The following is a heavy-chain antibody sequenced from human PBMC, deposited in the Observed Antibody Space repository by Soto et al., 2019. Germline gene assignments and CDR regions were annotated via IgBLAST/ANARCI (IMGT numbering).Heavy chain of an antibody. CDR2: IYYTGST. CDR3: ARTPIGYYGSEWGYMDV. D-gene: IGHD3-10*01. CDR1: GGSVNSGDYY. J-gene: IGHJ6*03. Sequence: SETLSLTCTVSGGSVNSGDYYWSWLRQLTGKGLEWIGYIYYTGSTNYNPSLKSRVTISADTSKNQFSLKLSSVTAADTAVYYCARTPIGYYGSEWGYMDVWGKGTTVTVSS. V-gene: IGHV4-61*08.